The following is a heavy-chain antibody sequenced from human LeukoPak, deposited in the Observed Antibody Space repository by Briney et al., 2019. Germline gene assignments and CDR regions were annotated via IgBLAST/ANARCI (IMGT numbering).Heavy chain of an antibody. V-gene: IGHV3-23*01. Sequence: GGSLRLSCAASGFTFSSCAMSWVRQAPAKGLEWVSGITDTGGSTYYADSVKGRFTISRDNSKKTVSLQMNSLRAEDTAVYYCAKANPGGLNIVIPDYWGQGTLVTVSS. CDR2: ITDTGGST. CDR3: AKANPGGLNIVIPDY. J-gene: IGHJ4*02. CDR1: GFTFSSCA. D-gene: IGHD3-16*02.